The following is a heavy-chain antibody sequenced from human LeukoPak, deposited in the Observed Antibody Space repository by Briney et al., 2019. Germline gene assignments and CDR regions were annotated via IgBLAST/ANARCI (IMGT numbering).Heavy chain of an antibody. D-gene: IGHD3-10*02. CDR3: ARDALGMLGVWYFDL. Sequence: SETLSLTCNVSLGSISSYSWTWIRQPAGKGLEWIGRIYNSGSTNYDPSLESRVTMSVDTSKKQLSLKLSSVTTADTAVYYCARDALGMLGVWYFDLWGRGTLVTVSS. CDR1: LGSISSYS. J-gene: IGHJ2*01. CDR2: IYNSGST. V-gene: IGHV4-4*07.